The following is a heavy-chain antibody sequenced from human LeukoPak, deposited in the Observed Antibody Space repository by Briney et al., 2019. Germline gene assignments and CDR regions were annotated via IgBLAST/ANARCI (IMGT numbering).Heavy chain of an antibody. CDR1: GGSINNYY. V-gene: IGHV4-59*01. D-gene: IGHD3-22*01. Sequence: RASETLSLTCTVSGGSINNYYWSWIRQPPGKGLEWIGYIFYSGSTNYNPSLKSRVTISVDTSKNQFSLKLSSLTAADTAVYYCARHRGSGYPYFDYWGQGTLVTVSS. CDR2: IFYSGST. J-gene: IGHJ4*02. CDR3: ARHRGSGYPYFDY.